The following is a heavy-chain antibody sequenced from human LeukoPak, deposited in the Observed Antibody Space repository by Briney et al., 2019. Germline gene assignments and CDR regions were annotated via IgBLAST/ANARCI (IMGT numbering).Heavy chain of an antibody. V-gene: IGHV3-7*03. CDR1: AFTFHRHW. CDR2: INQYGSAI. J-gene: IGHJ6*02. CDR3: AEGPTTVTTPFRYYYYGMDV. Sequence: PGGSLRLSCAASAFTFHRHWMSWVRQAPGKGLEWVASINQYGSAIHYVDSVKGRFTISRDNSKNSLYLQMNSLRAEDTALYYCAEGPTTVTTPFRYYYYGMDVWGQGTTVTVSS. D-gene: IGHD4-17*01.